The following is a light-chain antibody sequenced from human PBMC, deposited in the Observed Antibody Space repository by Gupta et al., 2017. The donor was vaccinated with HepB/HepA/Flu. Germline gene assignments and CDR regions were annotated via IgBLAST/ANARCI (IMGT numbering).Light chain of an antibody. CDR2: DVS. CDR3: CSYAGTYSFGVV. CDR1: SSDVGGYKY. Sequence: QSALTQPRSVSGSPGQSVTISCTGTSSDVGGYKYVSWYHQHPGKAPKLMIYDVSKRPSGVPDRFSGSRSGDTAALTISGLQTEEEAAYYCCSYAGTYSFGVVFGGGTKLTVL. J-gene: IGLJ2*01. V-gene: IGLV2-11*01.